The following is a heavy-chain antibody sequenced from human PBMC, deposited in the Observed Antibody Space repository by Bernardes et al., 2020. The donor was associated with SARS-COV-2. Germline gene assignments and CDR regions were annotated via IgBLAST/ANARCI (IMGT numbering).Heavy chain of an antibody. CDR1: SGSISSYPW. J-gene: IGHJ4*02. D-gene: IGHD3-16*02. Sequence: TCAVSSGSISSYPWWSWVRQPPGQGLEWIGEIYRGGNTNYRSSLKSRATISIERPNNQFSLRLTYGTAADTAIYFCARGVVAPARYFADWGQGTLVTVSS. V-gene: IGHV4-4*01. CDR2: IYRGGNT. CDR3: ARGVVAPARYFAD.